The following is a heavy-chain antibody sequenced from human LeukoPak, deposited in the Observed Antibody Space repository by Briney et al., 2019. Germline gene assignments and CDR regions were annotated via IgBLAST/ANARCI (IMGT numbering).Heavy chain of an antibody. Sequence: GGSLRLSCATSGCTFSRHWMSWVRQAPGKGPEWVAHIKQDGGERYYVHSVKDRFTISRDNAKNSLYLQMNSLRAEDTAVYYCARDGGHSTDLDYWGQGIPVTVSS. J-gene: IGHJ4*02. CDR3: ARDGGHSTDLDY. CDR2: IKQDGGER. D-gene: IGHD2-8*02. CDR1: GCTFSRHW. V-gene: IGHV3-7*01.